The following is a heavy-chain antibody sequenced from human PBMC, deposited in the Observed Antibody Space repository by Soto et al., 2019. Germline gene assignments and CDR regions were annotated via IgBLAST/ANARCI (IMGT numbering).Heavy chain of an antibody. J-gene: IGHJ4*02. Sequence: QVQLVQSGAEVKKPGSSVKVSCKASGGTLSSYSISWVRQAPGQGLDWMGGIIPIFGTANYAQKFQGRVTITADESTSTTYMELSSLSSEDTDVYYCAREGRRSSSWHPDLNYCGQGTLVTVS. CDR2: IIPIFGTA. D-gene: IGHD6-13*01. V-gene: IGHV1-69*01. CDR1: GGTLSSYS. CDR3: AREGRRSSSWHPDLNY.